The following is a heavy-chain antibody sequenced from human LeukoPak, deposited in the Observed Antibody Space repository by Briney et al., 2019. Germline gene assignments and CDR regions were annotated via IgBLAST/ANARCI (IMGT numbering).Heavy chain of an antibody. CDR2: ISAYNGDT. CDR1: GYIFTTYA. D-gene: IGHD6-13*01. Sequence: ASVKVPCKASGYIFTTYAISWVRQAPGQGLEWMGWISAYNGDTNYAQNLQGRVTMTTDTSTSTAYMELRSLRSDDTAVYYCARDGLGTAVDYWGQGTLVSVSS. J-gene: IGHJ4*02. V-gene: IGHV1-18*01. CDR3: ARDGLGTAVDY.